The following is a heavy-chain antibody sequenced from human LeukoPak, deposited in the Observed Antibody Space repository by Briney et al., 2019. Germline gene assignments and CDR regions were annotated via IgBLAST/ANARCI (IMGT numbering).Heavy chain of an antibody. CDR1: GGSFSGYY. CDR2: INHSGST. J-gene: IGHJ4*02. D-gene: IGHD6-13*01. V-gene: IGHV4-34*01. CDR3: ARGRGSSSWQVGSYSDY. Sequence: PSETLSLTCAVYGGSFSGYYWSWIRQPPGKGLEWIGEINHSGSTNYNPSLKSRVTISVDTSKNQFSLKLSSVTAADTAVYYCARGRGSSSWQVGSYSDYWGQGTLVTVSS.